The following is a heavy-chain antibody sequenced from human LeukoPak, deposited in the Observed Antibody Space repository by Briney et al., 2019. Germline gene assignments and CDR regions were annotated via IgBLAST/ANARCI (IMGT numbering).Heavy chain of an antibody. Sequence: PGGSLRLSCAVSGFAFSTYAMGWVRQAPGRGLEWVSALSANGANTYYADSVKGRFTISRDNSKNTLYLQMNSLRAEDTAVYYCSRDGPLGLPQRYYFSNWGRETLSTVS. CDR1: GFAFSTYA. J-gene: IGHJ4*02. D-gene: IGHD2-15*01. CDR2: LSANGANT. CDR3: SRDGPLGLPQRYYFSN. V-gene: IGHV3-23*01.